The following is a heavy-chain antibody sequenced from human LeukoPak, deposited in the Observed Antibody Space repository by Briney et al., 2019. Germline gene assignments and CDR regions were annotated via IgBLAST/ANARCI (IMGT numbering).Heavy chain of an antibody. J-gene: IGHJ4*02. V-gene: IGHV1-69*01. CDR3: ATPGEGYSYGPNFDY. Sequence: ASVKVSCKASRGTFSSYAINWVRQAPGQGLEWMGGIIPVFGTANYAQKFQGRVTITADESTSTAYMELSSLRSEDTAVYYCATPGEGYSYGPNFDYWGQGTLVTVSS. CDR1: RGTFSSYA. D-gene: IGHD5-18*01. CDR2: IIPVFGTA.